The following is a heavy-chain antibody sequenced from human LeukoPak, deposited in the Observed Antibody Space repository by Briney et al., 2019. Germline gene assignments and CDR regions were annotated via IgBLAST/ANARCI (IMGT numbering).Heavy chain of an antibody. CDR2: IWYDGSNK. V-gene: IGHV3-33*01. J-gene: IGHJ4*02. Sequence: GGSLRLSCAASGFTFSSYGMHWVRQAPGKGLEWVAVIWYDGSNKYYADSVKGRSTISRDNSKNTLYLQMNSLRAEDTAVYYCARSLNIVVVVAAYWGQGTLVTVSS. CDR1: GFTFSSYG. D-gene: IGHD2-15*01. CDR3: ARSLNIVVVVAAY.